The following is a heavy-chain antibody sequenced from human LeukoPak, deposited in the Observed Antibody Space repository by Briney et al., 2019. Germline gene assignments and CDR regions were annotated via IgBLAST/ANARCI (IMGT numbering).Heavy chain of an antibody. D-gene: IGHD3-10*01. CDR1: GGSFSGYY. J-gene: IGHJ4*02. CDR2: INHSGST. CDR3: AASPGSSGY. V-gene: IGHV4-34*01. Sequence: PSETLSLTCAVYGGSFSGYYWSWIRQPPGKGLGWIGEINHSGSTNYNPSLKSRVTISVDTSKNQFSLKLSSVTAADTAVYYCAASPGSSGYWGQGTLVTVSS.